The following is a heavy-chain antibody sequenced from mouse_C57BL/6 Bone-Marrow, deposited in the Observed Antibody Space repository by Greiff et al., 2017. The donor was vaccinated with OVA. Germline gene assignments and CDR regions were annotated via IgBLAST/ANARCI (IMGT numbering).Heavy chain of an antibody. CDR2: IDPSDSYT. Sequence: QVQLQQPGAELVRPGTSVKLSCKASGYTFTSYWMHWVKQRPGQGLEWIGVIDPSDSYTNYNQKFKGKATLTVDTSSSTAYMQLSSLTSEDSAVYCSALPDYWGQGTSLTVSS. V-gene: IGHV1-59*01. CDR1: GYTFTSYW. CDR3: ALPDY. J-gene: IGHJ2*02.